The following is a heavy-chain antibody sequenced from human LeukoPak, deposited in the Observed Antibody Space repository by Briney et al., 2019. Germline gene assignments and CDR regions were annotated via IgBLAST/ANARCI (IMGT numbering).Heavy chain of an antibody. CDR2: ISSSSSYI. Sequence: GGSLRLSCAASGFTFSSYSMNWVRQAPGKGLEWVSFISSSSSYIHYADSVKGRFTISRDNAKNSLYLQMNSLRAEDTAVYYCARDHLSGIRYFDWLPTLHAFDIWGQGTMVTVSS. CDR1: GFTFSSYS. D-gene: IGHD3-9*01. J-gene: IGHJ3*02. CDR3: ARDHLSGIRYFDWLPTLHAFDI. V-gene: IGHV3-21*01.